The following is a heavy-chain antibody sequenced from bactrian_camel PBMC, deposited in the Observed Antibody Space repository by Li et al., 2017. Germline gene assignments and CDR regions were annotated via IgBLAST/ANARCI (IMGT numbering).Heavy chain of an antibody. CDR2: ISRGGRA. Sequence: VQLVESGGGSVQAGGSLRLSCKSNVYTSGFWCMGWFRHGPGQEGVAAISRGGRASVVDSVKGRFAISQDDAKNTVYLQMDRLRPEDTAMYYCAADFNVVVALSADRYNYWGQGTQVTVS. V-gene: IGHV3S53*01. D-gene: IGHD2*01. CDR1: VYTSGFWC. J-gene: IGHJ4*01. CDR3: AADFNVVVALSADRYNY.